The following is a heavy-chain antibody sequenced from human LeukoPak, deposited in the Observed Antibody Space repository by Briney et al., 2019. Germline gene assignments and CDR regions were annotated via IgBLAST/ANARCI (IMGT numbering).Heavy chain of an antibody. CDR1: GFSFSIYA. J-gene: IGHJ3*02. CDR2: ISDSGGRT. Sequence: GGSLRVSCAASGFSFSIYAMGWVRQAPGKWLEWVSTISDSGGRTYYADSVKGRFTISRDNSKKTLYLQMNNLRAEDTAVYYCARDLGSFYNVKAFDIWGQGTLVTVSS. V-gene: IGHV3-23*01. D-gene: IGHD3-10*01. CDR3: ARDLGSFYNVKAFDI.